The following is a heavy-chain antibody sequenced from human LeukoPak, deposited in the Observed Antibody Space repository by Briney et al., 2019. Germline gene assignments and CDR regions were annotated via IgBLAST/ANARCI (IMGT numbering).Heavy chain of an antibody. CDR3: AAYCSSTSCYSNY. D-gene: IGHD2-2*02. CDR1: GGSISSSSYY. V-gene: IGHV4-39*01. Sequence: SETLSLTCTVSGGSISSSSYYWGWIRQPPGKGPEWIGSIYYSGSTYYNPSLKSRVTISVDTSKNQFSLKLSSVTAADTAVYYCAAYCSSTSCYSNYWGQGTLVTVSS. J-gene: IGHJ4*02. CDR2: IYYSGST.